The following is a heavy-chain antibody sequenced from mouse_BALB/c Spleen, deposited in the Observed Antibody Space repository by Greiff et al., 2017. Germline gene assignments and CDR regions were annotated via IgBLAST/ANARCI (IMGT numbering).Heavy chain of an antibody. V-gene: IGHV5-17*02. Sequence: EVKLVESGGGLVQPGGSRKLSCAASGFTFSSFGMHWVRQAPEKGLEWVAYISSGSSTIYYADTVKGRFTISRDNPKNTLFLQMTSLRSEDTAMYYCAREGYYYGSSYEWFAYWGQGTLVTVSA. CDR3: AREGYYYGSSYEWFAY. CDR2: ISSGSSTI. D-gene: IGHD1-1*01. CDR1: GFTFSSFG. J-gene: IGHJ3*01.